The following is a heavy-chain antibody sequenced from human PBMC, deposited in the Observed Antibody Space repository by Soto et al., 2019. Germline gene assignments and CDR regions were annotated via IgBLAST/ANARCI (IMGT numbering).Heavy chain of an antibody. J-gene: IGHJ6*02. D-gene: IGHD3-22*01. V-gene: IGHV4-31*03. CDR2: IYYSGST. CDR3: ARDMKFDYYDSSGLGPPSYYYGMDV. CDR1: GGSISSGGYY. Sequence: SETLSLTCTVSGGSISSGGYYWSWTRQHPGKGLEWIGYIYYSGSTYYNPSLKSRVTISVDTSKNQFSLKLRSVTAADTAVYYCARDMKFDYYDSSGLGPPSYYYGMDVWGQGTTVTVSS.